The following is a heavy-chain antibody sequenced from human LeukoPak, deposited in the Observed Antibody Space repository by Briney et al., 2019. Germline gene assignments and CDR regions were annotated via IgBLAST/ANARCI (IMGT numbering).Heavy chain of an antibody. CDR3: ATDVSYDILTPLGFDP. CDR1: GYTLTELS. CDR2: FDPEDGET. J-gene: IGHJ5*02. V-gene: IGHV1-24*01. Sequence: ASVKVSCKVSGYTLTELSMHWVRQAPGKGLEWMGGFDPEDGETIYAQKFQGRVTMTEDTSTDTAYMELSSLRSEDTAVYYCATDVSYDILTPLGFDPWGQGTLVTVSS. D-gene: IGHD3-9*01.